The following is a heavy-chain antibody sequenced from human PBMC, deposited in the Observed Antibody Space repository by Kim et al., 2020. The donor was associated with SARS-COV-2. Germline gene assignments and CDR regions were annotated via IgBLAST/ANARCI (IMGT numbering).Heavy chain of an antibody. D-gene: IGHD3-22*01. Sequence: SETLSLTCAVYGGSFSGYYWSWIRQPPGKGLEWIGEINHSGSTNYNPSLKSRVTISVDTSKNQFSLKLSSVTAADTAVYYCARFRRITMIVVVSGARGYCFDYWGQGTLVTVSS. CDR2: INHSGST. CDR1: GGSFSGYY. V-gene: IGHV4-34*01. J-gene: IGHJ4*02. CDR3: ARFRRITMIVVVSGARGYCFDY.